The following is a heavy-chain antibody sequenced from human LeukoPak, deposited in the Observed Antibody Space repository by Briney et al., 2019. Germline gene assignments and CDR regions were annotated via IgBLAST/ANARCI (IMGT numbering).Heavy chain of an antibody. CDR2: ISGSGDNT. V-gene: IGHV3-23*01. Sequence: GGSLRLSCGASGFTFWTYTMRWVRQAPGKGLEGVSGISGSGDNTYYADSVKGRFTISRDNFKNTLYLQMDSLRDEDTAVYFCANRAYYDSSHRYYPYYFDYWGQGTLVTVSS. CDR1: GFTFWTYT. J-gene: IGHJ4*02. CDR3: ANRAYYDSSHRYYPYYFDY. D-gene: IGHD3-22*01.